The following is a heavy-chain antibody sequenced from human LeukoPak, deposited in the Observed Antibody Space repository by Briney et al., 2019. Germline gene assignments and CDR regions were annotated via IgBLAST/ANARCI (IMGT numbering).Heavy chain of an antibody. CDR1: GFSVSSGSYH. CDR3: ARAPYGSGSYYNYYYYGMDV. D-gene: IGHD3-10*01. Sequence: SETLSLTCTVSGFSVSSGSYHWSWIRQPPGKGLEWIVEIYHSGSTNYNPSLKSRVTISVDKSKNQFSLKLSSVTAADTAVYYCARAPYGSGSYYNYYYYGMDVWGKGTTVTVSS. CDR2: IYHSGST. V-gene: IGHV4-61*01. J-gene: IGHJ6*04.